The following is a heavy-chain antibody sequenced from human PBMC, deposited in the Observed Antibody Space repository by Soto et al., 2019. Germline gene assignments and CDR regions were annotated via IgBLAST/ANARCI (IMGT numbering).Heavy chain of an antibody. D-gene: IGHD5-12*01. J-gene: IGHJ4*02. CDR3: AKGVLRGYDC. CDR1: GFTFSKYA. V-gene: IGHV3-23*01. Sequence: EVQLLESGGGLVQPGGSLRLSCAASGFTFSKYAMIWVRQAPGKGLEWISGISGDGDKTFYADFVKGRLTISRDNSKNTVYLQVSSLRVEDTAVYYCAKGVLRGYDCWGQGTLVTVSS. CDR2: ISGDGDKT.